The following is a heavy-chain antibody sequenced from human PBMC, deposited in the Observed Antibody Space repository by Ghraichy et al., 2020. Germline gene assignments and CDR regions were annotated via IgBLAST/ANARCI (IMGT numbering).Heavy chain of an antibody. CDR1: GGSFSVYY. V-gene: IGHV4-34*01. J-gene: IGHJ2*01. CDR2: INHSGST. Sequence: SETLSLTCAVYGGSFSVYYWNWIRQPPGKGLEWIGEINHSGSTNYNPSLKSRVTISVDTSKNQFSLKLSSVTAADTAVYYCARQMATITRRYWYFDLWGRGTLVTVSS. D-gene: IGHD5-24*01. CDR3: ARQMATITRRYWYFDL.